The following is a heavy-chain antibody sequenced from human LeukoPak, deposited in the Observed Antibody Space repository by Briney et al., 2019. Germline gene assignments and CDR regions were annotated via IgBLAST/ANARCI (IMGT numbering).Heavy chain of an antibody. Sequence: PGGSLRLSCAASGFTFSSYSMNWVRQAPGKGLEWVSSISSSSSYIYYADSVKGRFTISRDNAKNSLYLQMNSLRAEDTAVYYCARVPAALYCSGGSCYSGDDWFDPWGQGTLVTASS. V-gene: IGHV3-21*01. CDR3: ARVPAALYCSGGSCYSGDDWFDP. J-gene: IGHJ5*02. CDR1: GFTFSSYS. D-gene: IGHD2-15*01. CDR2: ISSSSSYI.